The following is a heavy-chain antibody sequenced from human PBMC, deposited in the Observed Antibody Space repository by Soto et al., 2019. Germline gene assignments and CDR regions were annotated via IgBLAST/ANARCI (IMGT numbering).Heavy chain of an antibody. CDR3: AREPPALKGDAYEV. CDR2: IIPLLRIA. V-gene: IGHV1-69*08. CDR1: GGTFSSYT. J-gene: IGHJ3*01. Sequence: QVQLVQSGAEVKKPGSSVNVSCKASGGTFSSYTISWVRQAPGQGLEWVGRIIPLLRIANYAQKFQGRVTITADRSSGTAYMDLSSLRSDDTAVYYCAREPPALKGDAYEVWGQGTMVIVSS.